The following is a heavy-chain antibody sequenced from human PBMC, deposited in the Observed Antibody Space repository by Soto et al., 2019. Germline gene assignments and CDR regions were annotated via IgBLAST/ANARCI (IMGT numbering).Heavy chain of an antibody. CDR1: GYTFTSYD. CDR2: MNPSNGNT. D-gene: IGHD2-15*01. CDR3: ARVRGHCSGGSCYYFDY. Sequence: ASVKVSCKASGYTFTSYDINWVRQATGQGLEWMGWMNPSNGNTKYSQKFQGRVTITRNTSTSTAYMELSSLRSEDTAVYYCARVRGHCSGGSCYYFDYWGQGTLVTVSS. V-gene: IGHV1-8*01. J-gene: IGHJ4*02.